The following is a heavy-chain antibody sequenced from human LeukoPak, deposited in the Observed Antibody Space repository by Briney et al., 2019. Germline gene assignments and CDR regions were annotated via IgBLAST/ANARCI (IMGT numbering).Heavy chain of an antibody. CDR3: ARDLNGGVREFDY. D-gene: IGHD3-16*01. CDR2: ISSSGSTI. CDR1: GFTFSDYY. V-gene: IGHV3-11*01. Sequence: PGGSLRLSCAASGFTFSDYYMSWIRQAPGKGLGWVSYISSSGSTIYYADSVKGRFTISRDNAKNSLYLQMNSLRAEDTAVYYCARDLNGGVREFDYWGQGTLVTVSS. J-gene: IGHJ4*02.